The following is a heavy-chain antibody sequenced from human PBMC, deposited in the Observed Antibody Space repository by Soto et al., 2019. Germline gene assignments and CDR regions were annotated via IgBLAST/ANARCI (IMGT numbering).Heavy chain of an antibody. J-gene: IGHJ6*03. V-gene: IGHV3-33*06. CDR3: AKGGSRFRGRGYYDMDV. CDR1: GFTFSSYG. Sequence: GGSLRLSCAASGFTFSSYGMHWVRQAPGKGLEWVSAIWYGGSNKYYADSVKGRFTISRDNSKNTLYLQMNSLRAEDTAVYYCAKGGSRFRGRGYYDMDVWGKGTTVTVSS. CDR2: IWYGGSNK. D-gene: IGHD3-3*01.